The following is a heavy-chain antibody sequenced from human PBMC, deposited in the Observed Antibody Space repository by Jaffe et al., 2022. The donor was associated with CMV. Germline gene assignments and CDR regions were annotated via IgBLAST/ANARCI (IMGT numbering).Heavy chain of an antibody. D-gene: IGHD2-2*01. Sequence: EVQLVQSGAEVKKPGESLRISCKTSGYSFIGYWIAWVRQMPGKGLEWVGIIYPGDSETRYSPSFQGQVTMSADQSTSTAYLRWSSLKASDTAMYYCATNHYFDYWGQGTLVTVSS. V-gene: IGHV5-51*01. J-gene: IGHJ4*02. CDR3: ATNHYFDY. CDR1: GYSFIGYW. CDR2: IYPGDSET.